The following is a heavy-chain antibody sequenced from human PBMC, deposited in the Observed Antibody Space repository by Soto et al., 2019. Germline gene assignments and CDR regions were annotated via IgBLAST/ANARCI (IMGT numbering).Heavy chain of an antibody. V-gene: IGHV1-3*01. Sequence: ASVKVSWKAAGYTFSTYTMNWVRNAPGQSLEWMGWINAGSGNTKYSQNFQGRVSITRDTSASTVYMELTGLKSEDTAVYYCARDTETLGPRANDALDIWGQGTMVTVSS. CDR3: ARDTETLGPRANDALDI. D-gene: IGHD3-3*02. J-gene: IGHJ3*02. CDR1: GYTFSTYT. CDR2: INAGSGNT.